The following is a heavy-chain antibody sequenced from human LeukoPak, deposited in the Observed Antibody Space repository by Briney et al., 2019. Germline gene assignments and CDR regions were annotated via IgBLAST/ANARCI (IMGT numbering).Heavy chain of an antibody. D-gene: IGHD4-23*01. CDR2: ISYDGSNK. CDR1: GLTFSSYA. Sequence: GGSLRLSCAASGLTFSSYAMHWVRQAPGKGLEWVGVISYDGSNKYYADSVKGRFTISRDNSKNTLYLQMNSLRAEDTAVYYCARIYGGNSYYFDCWGQGTLVTVSS. CDR3: ARIYGGNSYYFDC. V-gene: IGHV3-30-3*01. J-gene: IGHJ4*02.